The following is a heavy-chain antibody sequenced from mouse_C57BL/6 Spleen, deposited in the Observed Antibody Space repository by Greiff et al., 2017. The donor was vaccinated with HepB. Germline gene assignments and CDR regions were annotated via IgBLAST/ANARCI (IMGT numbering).Heavy chain of an antibody. CDR1: GYAFSSNW. CDR3: ARKDGYDYAMDY. J-gene: IGHJ4*01. D-gene: IGHD2-2*01. CDR2: IYPGDGDT. Sequence: VQLQQSGAELVKPGASVKISCKASGYAFSSNWMNWVKQRPGKGLEWIGQIYPGDGDTNYNGKFKGKATLTADKSSSTAYMQLSSLTSEDSAVYFCARKDGYDYAMDYWGQGTSVTVSS. V-gene: IGHV1-80*01.